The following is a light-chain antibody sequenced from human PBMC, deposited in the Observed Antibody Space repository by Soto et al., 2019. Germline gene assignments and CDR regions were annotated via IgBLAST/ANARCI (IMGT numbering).Light chain of an antibody. CDR1: QGISSS. CDR2: AAS. CDR3: EQVNSYPLT. V-gene: IGKV1-9*01. J-gene: IGKJ4*01. Sequence: DIQLTQSPSFLSASVGDRDTITCRASQGISSSLAWYQQKPGKAPNLLIYAASTLQTGVPTRFSGSGSGTEFTLTISSLQPEDFASYYCEQVNSYPLTFGGGTKVEIK.